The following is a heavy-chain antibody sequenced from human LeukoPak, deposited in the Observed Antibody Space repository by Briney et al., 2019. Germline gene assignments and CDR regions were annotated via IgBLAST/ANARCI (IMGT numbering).Heavy chain of an antibody. Sequence: GGSLRLSCAASGFTFSNYEMNCVRQAPGEGLEWVSYISGSGHTIYYADSVKGRFTISRDNARNSLYLQMNSLRAEDTATYYCASSRDGYNLLYYWGQGTLVTVSS. J-gene: IGHJ4*02. CDR3: ASSRDGYNLLYY. V-gene: IGHV3-48*03. CDR1: GFTFSNYE. CDR2: ISGSGHTI. D-gene: IGHD5-24*01.